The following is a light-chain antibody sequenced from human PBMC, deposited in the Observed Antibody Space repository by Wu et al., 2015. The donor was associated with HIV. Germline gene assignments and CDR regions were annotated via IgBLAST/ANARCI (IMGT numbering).Light chain of an antibody. CDR1: QSISSW. J-gene: IGKJ2*01. Sequence: DIQMTQSPSTLSASVGDRVTITCRASQSISSWVAWYQQKSGKAPKLLIYKTSSLGSGVPSRFSGSGSGREFTLTISSRQPDDFATYYCQQYNSFGQGTKLEIK. CDR2: KTS. V-gene: IGKV1-5*03. CDR3: QQYNS.